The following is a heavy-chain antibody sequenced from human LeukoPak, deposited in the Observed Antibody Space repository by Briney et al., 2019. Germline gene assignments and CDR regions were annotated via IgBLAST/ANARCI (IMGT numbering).Heavy chain of an antibody. CDR3: ARDDFGELDF. CDR1: GYNFSTYG. D-gene: IGHD4/OR15-4a*01. V-gene: IGHV1-18*01. CDR2: ISAYTGNT. J-gene: IGHJ4*02. Sequence: ASLKVSCKASGYNFSTYGVSWMRQAPGQGLEWMGGISAYTGNTNYAQKFQGRVTMITDTSTSTAYMELRSLSSDDTAVYYCARDDFGELDFWGQGTLVTVSS.